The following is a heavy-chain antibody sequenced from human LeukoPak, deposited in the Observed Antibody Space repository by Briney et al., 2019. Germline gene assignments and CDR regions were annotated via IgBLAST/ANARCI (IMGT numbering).Heavy chain of an antibody. CDR2: IYHSGST. J-gene: IGHJ6*03. CDR3: ARVVLSGYLHYYYMDV. Sequence: SEALSLTCAVSGYSISRGYYWGWIRQPPGKGLEWIGSIYHSGSTYYKPSLKSRVTISVDTSKNQFSLKLSSVTAADTAVYYCARVVLSGYLHYYYMDVWGKGTTVTVSS. V-gene: IGHV4-38-2*01. D-gene: IGHD5-12*01. CDR1: GYSISRGYY.